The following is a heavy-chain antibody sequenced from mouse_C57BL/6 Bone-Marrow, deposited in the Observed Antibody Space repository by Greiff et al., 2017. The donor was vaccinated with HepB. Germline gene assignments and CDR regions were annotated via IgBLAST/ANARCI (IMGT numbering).Heavy chain of an antibody. CDR3: ARHVTGSSHYYAMDY. J-gene: IGHJ4*01. CDR2: ISNGGGST. Sequence: EVQWVESGGGLVQPGGSLKLSCAASGFTFSDYYMYWVRQTPEKRLEWDAYISNGGGSTYYPDTVKGRFTISRDNAKNTLYLQMSRLKSEDTAMYYCARHVTGSSHYYAMDYWGQGTSVTVSS. V-gene: IGHV5-12*01. CDR1: GFTFSDYY.